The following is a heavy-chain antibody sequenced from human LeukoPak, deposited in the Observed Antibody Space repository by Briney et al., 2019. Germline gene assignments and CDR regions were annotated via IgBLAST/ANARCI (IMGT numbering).Heavy chain of an antibody. CDR1: GFTFSSYS. J-gene: IGHJ4*02. CDR2: ISSSSYI. V-gene: IGHV3-21*01. D-gene: IGHD6-19*01. Sequence: PGGSLRLSCAASGFTFSSYSMNWVRQAPGKGLEWVSSISSSSYIYYADSVKGRFTISRDNAKNSLYLQMNSLRAGDTAVYYCARDAYSSGSGDFDYWGQGTLVTVSS. CDR3: ARDAYSSGSGDFDY.